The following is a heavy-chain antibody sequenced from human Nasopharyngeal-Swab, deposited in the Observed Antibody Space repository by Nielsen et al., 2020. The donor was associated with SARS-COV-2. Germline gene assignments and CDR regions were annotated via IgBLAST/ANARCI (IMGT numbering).Heavy chain of an antibody. V-gene: IGHV5-10-1*01. CDR3: ARLSRWYSYNHYYMDV. CDR2: IDPSDSFT. CDR1: GYSFTSSW. J-gene: IGHJ6*03. D-gene: IGHD6-13*01. Sequence: GESLQISCKGSGYSFTSSWISWVRQMPGKGLEWMGMIDPSDSFTEYSPSFQGHVTISADKSINTAYLQWSSLRASDTAMYYGARLSRWYSYNHYYMDVWGKGTMVTVSS.